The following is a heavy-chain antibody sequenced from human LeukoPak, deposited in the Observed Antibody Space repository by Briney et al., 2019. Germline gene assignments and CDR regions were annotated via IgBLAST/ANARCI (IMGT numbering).Heavy chain of an antibody. CDR2: RNQDGNSQ. CDR1: GFAFSSYW. Sequence: GGSLRLSCEASGFAFSSYWASGVREAPGKGLEWVANRNQDGNSQNYVDSVRGRFTISKDNAKNSVYLQMNSLRAEDTAVYYCARSLWPEDYWGQGILVTVSS. V-gene: IGHV3-7*01. J-gene: IGHJ4*02. D-gene: IGHD2-21*01. CDR3: ARSLWPEDY.